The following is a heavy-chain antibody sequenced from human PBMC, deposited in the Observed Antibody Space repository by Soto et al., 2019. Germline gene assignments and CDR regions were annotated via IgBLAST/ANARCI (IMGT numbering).Heavy chain of an antibody. CDR3: ARVEDSSSWYFDY. D-gene: IGHD6-13*01. Sequence: SETLSLTCTVSGGSIGSYYWSWIRQPPGKGLEWIGYIYYSGSTNYNPSLKSRVTISVDTSKNQFSLKLSSVTAADTAVYYCARVEDSSSWYFDYWGQGTLVTVSS. CDR1: GGSIGSYY. V-gene: IGHV4-59*01. CDR2: IYYSGST. J-gene: IGHJ4*02.